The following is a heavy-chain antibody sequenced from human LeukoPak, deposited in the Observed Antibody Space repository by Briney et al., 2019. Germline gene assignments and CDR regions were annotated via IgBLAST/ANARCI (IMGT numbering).Heavy chain of an antibody. V-gene: IGHV3-21*01. CDR3: ARGVVPAAIQSLIDY. CDR1: GFTFSSYG. CDR2: ISSSSSYI. J-gene: IGHJ4*02. Sequence: KPGGSLRLSCAASGFTFSSYGMHWVRQAPGKGLEWVSSISSSSSYIYYADSVKGRFTISRDNAKNSLYLQMNSLRAEDTAVYYCARGVVPAAIQSLIDYWGQGTLVTVSS. D-gene: IGHD2-2*01.